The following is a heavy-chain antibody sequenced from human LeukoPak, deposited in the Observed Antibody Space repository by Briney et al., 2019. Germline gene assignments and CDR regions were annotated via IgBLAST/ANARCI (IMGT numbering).Heavy chain of an antibody. V-gene: IGHV3-21*04. CDR2: ISSGSSDI. CDR1: GFTFSIYS. D-gene: IGHD6-13*01. CDR3: AKDSASGSWYLDAFDI. J-gene: IGHJ3*02. Sequence: GGSLRLSCTASGFTFSIYSMNWVRQAPGRGLEWVSYISSGSSDIFYADSVKGRFTISRDNAKTSLYLQMNSLRAEDTAVYYCAKDSASGSWYLDAFDIWGQGTMVTVSS.